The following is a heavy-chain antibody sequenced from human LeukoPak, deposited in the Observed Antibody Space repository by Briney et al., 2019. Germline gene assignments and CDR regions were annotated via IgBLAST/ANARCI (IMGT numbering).Heavy chain of an antibody. CDR1: GFTFSSYA. CDR2: TSSSDDGT. CDR3: ARAPVTSCRGAFCYPFDL. J-gene: IGHJ4*02. D-gene: IGHD2-21*01. Sequence: PGGSLRLSCAASGFTFSSYAMSWVRQVPGKGLEWVSATSSSDDGTYHADSVRGRFTIYRDNLRNTLYLQMNRLRVEDAALYYCARAPVTSCRGAFCYPFDLWGQGVLVTVSS. V-gene: IGHV3-23*01.